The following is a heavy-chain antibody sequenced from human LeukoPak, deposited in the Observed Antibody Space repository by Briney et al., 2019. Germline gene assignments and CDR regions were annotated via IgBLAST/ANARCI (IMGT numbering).Heavy chain of an antibody. CDR3: ARYSYEEYYYYYYYMDV. J-gene: IGHJ6*03. V-gene: IGHV3-7*01. CDR2: IKQDGSEK. CDR1: GFTFSSYW. Sequence: QSGGSLRLSCAASGFTFSSYWMSWVRQAPGKGLEWVANIKQDGSEKYYVDSVKGRFTISRDNAKNSLYLQMNSLRAEDTAVYYCARYSYEEYYYYYYYMDVWGKGTTVTISS. D-gene: IGHD5-18*01.